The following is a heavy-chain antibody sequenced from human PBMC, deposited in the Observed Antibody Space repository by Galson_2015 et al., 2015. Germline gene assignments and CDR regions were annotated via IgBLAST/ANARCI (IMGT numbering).Heavy chain of an antibody. V-gene: IGHV3-66*02. J-gene: IGHJ6*02. CDR3: AGADYGDSVGNYYYGMDV. Sequence: SLRPSCAASGFTVSSNYMSWVRQTPGKGLEWVSVIYSGGSTYYADSVKGRFTISRDNSKHTLYLQMNSLRGEDTAVYYCAGADYGDSVGNYYYGMDVWGQGTTVTVSS. CDR1: GFTVSSNY. D-gene: IGHD4-17*01. CDR2: IYSGGST.